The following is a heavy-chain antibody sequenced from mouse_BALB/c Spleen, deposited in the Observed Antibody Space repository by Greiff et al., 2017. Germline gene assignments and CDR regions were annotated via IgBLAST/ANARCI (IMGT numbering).Heavy chain of an antibody. Sequence: VQLKESGPGLVKPSQSLSLTCSVTGYSITSGYYWNWIRQFPGNKLEWMGYISYDGSNNYNPSLKNRISITRDTSKSQFFLKLNSVTTEDTATYCCARGFDYWGQGTTLTVSS. CDR2: ISYDGSN. V-gene: IGHV3-6*02. CDR1: GYSITSGYY. CDR3: ARGFDY. J-gene: IGHJ2*01.